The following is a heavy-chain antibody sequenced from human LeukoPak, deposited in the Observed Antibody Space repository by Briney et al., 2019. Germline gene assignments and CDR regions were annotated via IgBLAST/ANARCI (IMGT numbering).Heavy chain of an antibody. D-gene: IGHD6-6*01. J-gene: IGHJ4*02. V-gene: IGHV4-4*07. CDR1: GGSLSTYY. Sequence: PSETLSLACTVSGGSLSTYYWSWIRQPAGKGLEWIGRTYASGTTNYNPSLKSRVTISVDTSKNELSLKLRSVTAADTAVYYCARDTGYSSSSDYWGQGTLVTVSS. CDR3: ARDTGYSSSSDY. CDR2: TYASGTT.